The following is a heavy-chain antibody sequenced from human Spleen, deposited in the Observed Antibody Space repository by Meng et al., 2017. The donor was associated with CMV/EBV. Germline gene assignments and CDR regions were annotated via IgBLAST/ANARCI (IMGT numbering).Heavy chain of an antibody. CDR3: AREVLYSSSWYPDAFDI. CDR2: IKKDGSER. J-gene: IGHJ3*02. D-gene: IGHD6-13*01. CDR1: EFTFSNYP. Sequence: GESLKISCAVSEFTFSNYPMSWVRQAPGKGLEWMATIKKDGSERYYVDAVKGRFTISRDNSKNTLYLQMNSLRAEDTAVYYCAREVLYSSSWYPDAFDIWGQGTMVTVSS. V-gene: IGHV3-7*01.